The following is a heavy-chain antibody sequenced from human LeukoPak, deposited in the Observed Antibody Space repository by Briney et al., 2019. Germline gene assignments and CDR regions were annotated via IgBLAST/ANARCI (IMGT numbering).Heavy chain of an antibody. D-gene: IGHD3-22*01. Sequence: PGGSLRLSCAASGFTFSSYSMNWVRQAPGKGLEWVSSISSSSSYIYYADSVKGRFTISRDNDKNSLYLQMNSLRAEDTAVYYCARDSGETALVVVNIDYWGQGTLVTVSS. CDR2: ISSSSSYI. V-gene: IGHV3-21*01. J-gene: IGHJ4*02. CDR3: ARDSGETALVVVNIDY. CDR1: GFTFSSYS.